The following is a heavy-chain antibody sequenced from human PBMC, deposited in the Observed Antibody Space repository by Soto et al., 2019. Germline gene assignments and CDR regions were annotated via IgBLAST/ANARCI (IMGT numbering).Heavy chain of an antibody. Sequence: PSETLSLTCSVSGGSVDSGSYYWSWIRQPPGKGLEWIGYIYYIGNTNYNPSLKSRVTMSRDTSKNQFSLKVNSVTAADTAVYFCARGLGLSAKVVPFDYWGQGILVTVSS. CDR3: ARGLGLSAKVVPFDY. J-gene: IGHJ4*02. V-gene: IGHV4-61*01. D-gene: IGHD2-2*01. CDR1: GGSVDSGSYY. CDR2: IYYIGNT.